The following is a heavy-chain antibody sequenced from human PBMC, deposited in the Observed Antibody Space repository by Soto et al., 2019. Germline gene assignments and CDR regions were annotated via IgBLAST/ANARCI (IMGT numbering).Heavy chain of an antibody. V-gene: IGHV1-18*04. J-gene: IGHJ4*02. CDR1: GYTFTSYG. CDR3: ARDLGAKYYFDY. Sequence: ASVKVSCKASGYTFTSYGIGWVRQAPGQGLEWMGWISAYNGNTNYAQRLQGRVTMTTDTSTSTAYMELRSLRSDDTAVYYCARDLGAKYYFDYWGQGTLVTVSS. CDR2: ISAYNGNT. D-gene: IGHD1-26*01.